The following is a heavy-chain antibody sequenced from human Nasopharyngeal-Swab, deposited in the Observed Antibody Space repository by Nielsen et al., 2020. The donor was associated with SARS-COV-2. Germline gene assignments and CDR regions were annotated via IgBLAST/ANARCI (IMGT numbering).Heavy chain of an antibody. CDR1: GFTVSSNY. Sequence: GESLKISCAASGFTVSSNYMSWVRQAPGKGLEWVSVIYGGGSTYYIDSVKGRFTVSRDNSRNTLYLQMNSLRPEDTAVYYCAREKAVAGIGGYHYYGMDVWGQGTTVTVSS. CDR2: IYGGGST. V-gene: IGHV3-53*05. J-gene: IGHJ6*02. CDR3: AREKAVAGIGGYHYYGMDV. D-gene: IGHD6-19*01.